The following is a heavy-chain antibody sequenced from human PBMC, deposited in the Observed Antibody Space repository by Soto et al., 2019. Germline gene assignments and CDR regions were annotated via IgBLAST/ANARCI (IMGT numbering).Heavy chain of an antibody. CDR1: GGSISSGGYY. V-gene: IGHV4-31*01. CDR3: ARDSGWYPDY. Sequence: QVQLQESGPELVKPSQTLSLTCTVSGGSISSGGYYWSWIRQHPGKALEWIGYIYYSGTTYYNPSPKXXVXIXXDKSNNQFSLKLSSVTAADTAVYYCARDSGWYPDYWGQGTLVTVSS. D-gene: IGHD6-19*01. J-gene: IGHJ4*02. CDR2: IYYSGTT.